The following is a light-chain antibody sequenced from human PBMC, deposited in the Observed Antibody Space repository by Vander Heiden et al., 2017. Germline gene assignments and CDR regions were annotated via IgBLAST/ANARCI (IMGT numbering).Light chain of an antibody. Sequence: IQITQSLSSLSSSVGDRVTITCRASQSSSSYLNWYQQKPGKAPKLLIYAASSLQSGVPSRFSGSGSGTDFTLTISSLQPEDFATYYCQQSYSTPYTFGQGTKLEIK. J-gene: IGKJ2*01. CDR3: QQSYSTPYT. CDR2: AAS. V-gene: IGKV1-39*01. CDR1: QSSSSY.